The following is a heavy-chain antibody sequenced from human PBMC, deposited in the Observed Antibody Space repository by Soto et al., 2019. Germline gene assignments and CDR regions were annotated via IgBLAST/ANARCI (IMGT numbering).Heavy chain of an antibody. CDR3: ARDLSWGSNWYYYMDV. Sequence: GGSLRLSCATSGFILSDCAMNWVRQAPGKGLEWVSYISSSSSVIDYADAVKGRFTVSRDNARNSLYLQMNSLRAEDTAVYYCARDLSWGSNWYYYMDVWGKGTTVTVSS. J-gene: IGHJ6*03. D-gene: IGHD7-27*01. CDR2: ISSSSSVI. V-gene: IGHV3-48*01. CDR1: GFILSDCA.